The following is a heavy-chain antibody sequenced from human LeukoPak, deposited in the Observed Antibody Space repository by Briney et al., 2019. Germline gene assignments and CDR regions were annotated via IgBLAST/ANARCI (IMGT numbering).Heavy chain of an antibody. CDR3: AREVVPATMIDYYYGMGV. D-gene: IGHD2-2*01. CDR2: ISRSSSDK. J-gene: IGHJ6*02. CDR1: GFTFSRYT. V-gene: IGHV3-21*01. Sequence: GGSLRLSCAASGFTFSRYTMNWVRQAPGKGLEWVSSISRSSSDKFYADSVKGRFTISRDNAEKSVYLQMNSLRAEDTALYYCAREVVPATMIDYYYGMGVWGQGTTVTVSS.